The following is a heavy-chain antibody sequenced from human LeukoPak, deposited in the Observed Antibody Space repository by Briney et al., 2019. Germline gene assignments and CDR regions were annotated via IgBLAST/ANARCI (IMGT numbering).Heavy chain of an antibody. CDR3: AKARQGYSGYDSSGYYYPYYFDY. CDR2: ISGSGGST. J-gene: IGHJ4*02. D-gene: IGHD3-22*01. Sequence: GGSLRLSCAVSGITLSNYAMSWVRQAPGKGLEWVSAISGSGGSTYYADSVKGRFTISRDNSKNTLYLQMNSLRAEDTAVYYCAKARQGYSGYDSSGYYYPYYFDYWGQGTLVTVSS. CDR1: GITLSNYA. V-gene: IGHV3-23*01.